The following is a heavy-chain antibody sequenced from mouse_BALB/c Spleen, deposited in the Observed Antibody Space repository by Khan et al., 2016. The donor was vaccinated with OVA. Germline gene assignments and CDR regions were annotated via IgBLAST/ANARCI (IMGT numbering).Heavy chain of an antibody. V-gene: IGHV1-5*01. Sequence: VQLKEPGTVLARPGASVKMSCKASGYIFTSYWMHWVKQRPGQGLEWIGAIYPGNSDINYNQKFKGKAKLTAVTSTSTAYMELNSLTNEDSADCYCTRNGFGNCESLDYWGQGTTLTFSS. CDR1: GYIFTSYW. J-gene: IGHJ2*01. CDR3: TRNGFGNCESLDY. D-gene: IGHD2-1*01. CDR2: IYPGNSDI.